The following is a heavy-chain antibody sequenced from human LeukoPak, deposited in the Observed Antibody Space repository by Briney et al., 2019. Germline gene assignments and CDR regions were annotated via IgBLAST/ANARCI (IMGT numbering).Heavy chain of an antibody. Sequence: GGSLRLSCEASGITFSNYGMNWVRQAPGKGLEWVSLIYNDGSRTYYADSVRGRFTISRDTSEGTVYLQMDSLRPEDTAVYYCATDGYHYFDYWGQGTLVTVSS. D-gene: IGHD5-12*01. J-gene: IGHJ4*02. CDR1: GITFSNYG. V-gene: IGHV3-NL1*01. CDR3: ATDGYHYFDY. CDR2: IYNDGSRT.